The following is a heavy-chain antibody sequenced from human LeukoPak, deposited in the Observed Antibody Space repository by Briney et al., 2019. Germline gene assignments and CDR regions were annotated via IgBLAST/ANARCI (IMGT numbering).Heavy chain of an antibody. D-gene: IGHD3-10*01. CDR2: IYTSGST. V-gene: IGHV4-4*07. CDR1: GGSISSYY. Sequence: SETLSLTCAVSGGSISSYYWSWIRQPAGKGLEWIGRIYTSGSTNYNPSLKSRVTMSVDTSKNQFSLKLSSVTAADTAVYYCARETDYYGSGSYYKGYNWFDPWGQGTLVTVSS. CDR3: ARETDYYGSGSYYKGYNWFDP. J-gene: IGHJ5*02.